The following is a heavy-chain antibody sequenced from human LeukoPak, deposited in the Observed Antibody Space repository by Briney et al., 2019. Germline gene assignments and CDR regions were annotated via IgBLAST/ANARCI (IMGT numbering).Heavy chain of an antibody. Sequence: EASVKVSCKASGFTFTISAMQWVRQARGQRLERIGWIVVGSGNTNYAQKFQERVTITRDMSTSTAYMELSSLRSEDTAVYYCAAADEGSGSLGFDYWGQGTLVTVSS. CDR2: IVVGSGNT. J-gene: IGHJ4*02. D-gene: IGHD3-22*01. CDR3: AAADEGSGSLGFDY. V-gene: IGHV1-58*02. CDR1: GFTFTISA.